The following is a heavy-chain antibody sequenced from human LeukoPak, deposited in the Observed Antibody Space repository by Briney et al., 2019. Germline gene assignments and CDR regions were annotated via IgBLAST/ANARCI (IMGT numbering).Heavy chain of an antibody. CDR2: MNPNSGKT. V-gene: IGHV1-8*01. CDR1: GYTLTTYD. D-gene: IGHD4-23*01. Sequence: WASVKVSCKASGYTLTTYDINWVRQAPGQGLEWMGWMNPNSGKTGYAQKFQDRITITRNTSISTAYMELSSLGSEDTAVYYCARETPSRYFDYWGQGTLVTASS. J-gene: IGHJ4*02. CDR3: ARETPSRYFDY.